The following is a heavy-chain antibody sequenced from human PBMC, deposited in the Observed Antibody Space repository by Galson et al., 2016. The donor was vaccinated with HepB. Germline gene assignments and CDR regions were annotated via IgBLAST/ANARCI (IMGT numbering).Heavy chain of an antibody. V-gene: IGHV1-3*01. CDR1: GYTFSTYA. Sequence: SVKVSCKASGYTFSTYAMHWVRQAPGQRLEWMGWINAGNGNTKHSQKFQGRVTITRDTSASTAYMELSSLRSEDTAVYYCARLNFYYYAMDVWGQGTTVTVSS. CDR2: INAGNGNT. J-gene: IGHJ6*02. CDR3: ARLNFYYYAMDV.